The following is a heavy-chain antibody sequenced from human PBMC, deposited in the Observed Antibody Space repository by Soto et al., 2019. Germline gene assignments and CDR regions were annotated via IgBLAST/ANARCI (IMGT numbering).Heavy chain of an antibody. V-gene: IGHV3-15*01. CDR3: TTDHNPRYCSGYACYSGQHAMDV. CDR1: GFTFSNAW. CDR2: IKSKTDGGTT. J-gene: IGHJ6*02. Sequence: EVHLVESGGGLVKPGGSLRLSCAASGFTFSNAWMSWVRQAPGKGLEWVGRIKSKTDGGTTDYGAPVKGRFTISRDDSENTLYLQLNSLKTEDTAVYYCTTDHNPRYCSGYACYSGQHAMDVWGQGTTVTVSS. D-gene: IGHD2-15*01.